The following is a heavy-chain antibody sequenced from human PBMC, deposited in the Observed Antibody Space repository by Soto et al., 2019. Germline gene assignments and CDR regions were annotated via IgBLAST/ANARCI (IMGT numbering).Heavy chain of an antibody. J-gene: IGHJ4*02. Sequence: VGSLRLSCAASGFTFSSYGMHWVRQAPGKGLEWVAVISYDGSNKYYADSVKGRFTISRDNSKDTLYLQMNSLRAEDTAVYYCAKGPARRTLYYFDYWGQGTLVTVSS. CDR2: ISYDGSNK. CDR1: GFTFSSYG. V-gene: IGHV3-30*18. CDR3: AKGPARRTLYYFDY. D-gene: IGHD6-6*01.